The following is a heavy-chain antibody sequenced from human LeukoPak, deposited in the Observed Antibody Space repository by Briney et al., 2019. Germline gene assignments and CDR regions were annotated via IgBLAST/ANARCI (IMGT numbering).Heavy chain of an antibody. D-gene: IGHD1-14*01. J-gene: IGHJ4*02. V-gene: IGHV1-24*01. CDR1: GYTLTELS. CDR2: FDPEDGET. CDR3: ATSTGQFPLYFDY. Sequence: ASVKVSCKVSGYTLTELSMHWVRQAPGKGLEWMGGFDPEDGETIYAQKFQGRVTMTEDTPTDTAYMELSSLRSEDTAVYYCATSTGQFPLYFDYWGQGTLVTVSS.